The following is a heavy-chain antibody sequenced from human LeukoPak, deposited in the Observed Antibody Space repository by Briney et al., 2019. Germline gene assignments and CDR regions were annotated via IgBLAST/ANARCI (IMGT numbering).Heavy chain of an antibody. Sequence: ASAKVSCKATGYTFTGYYMHWVRQAPGQGLEWMGWINLNSGGTNNAHKLQGRVTMNSDTSISAAYMELSRLGSDDTAVYYCARLPYRDGVAQDYWGQGRQVTVCS. V-gene: IGHV1-2*02. CDR2: INLNSGGT. J-gene: IGHJ4*02. D-gene: IGHD3-16*02. CDR3: ARLPYRDGVAQDY. CDR1: GYTFTGYY.